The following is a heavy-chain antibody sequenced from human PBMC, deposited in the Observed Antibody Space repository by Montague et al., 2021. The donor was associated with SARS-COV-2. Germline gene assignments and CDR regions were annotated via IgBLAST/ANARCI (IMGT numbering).Heavy chain of an antibody. D-gene: IGHD5-12*01. CDR3: AGDRGRFWHFDL. V-gene: IGHV4-59*13. J-gene: IGHJ2*01. Sequence: SETLSLTCTVSGGSISSYYWNWIRQSPGKGPEWIGYIYYSGSTXXXPSXKSRVTMLVDTSERQMSLRLNSVTAVDTAVYYCAGDRGRFWHFDLWGRGTLVTVSS. CDR2: IYYSGST. CDR1: GGSISSYY.